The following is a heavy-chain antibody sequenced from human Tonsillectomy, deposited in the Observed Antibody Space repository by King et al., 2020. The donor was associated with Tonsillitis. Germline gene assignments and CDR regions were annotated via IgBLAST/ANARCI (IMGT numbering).Heavy chain of an antibody. J-gene: IGHJ4*02. V-gene: IGHV3-15*01. CDR2: IQSKTDDGTT. D-gene: IGHD3-10*01. CDR3: TTEVWFGDLLRDY. Sequence: VQLVESGGGLVKPGGSLRVSCAASGFTFSNAWTSWVRQAPGKGLEWVGRIQSKTDDGTTDYAAPVKGRFTISRDDSKNTLYLQMNSLKTEDTAVYYCTTEVWFGDLLRDYWGQGTLVTVSS. CDR1: GFTFSNAW.